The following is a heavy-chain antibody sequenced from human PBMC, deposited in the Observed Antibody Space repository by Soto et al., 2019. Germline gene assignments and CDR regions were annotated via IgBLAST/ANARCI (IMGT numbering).Heavy chain of an antibody. J-gene: IGHJ4*02. CDR1: GFTFSSYS. CDR3: ARASWDYDILTAAVDY. CDR2: ISSSSSYI. Sequence: PGGSLRLSCAASGFTFSSYSLNWVRQAPGKGLEWVSSISSSSSYIYYADSVKGRFTISRDNAKNSLYLQMNSLRAEDTAVYYCARASWDYDILTAAVDYYRQGPLVTVSS. D-gene: IGHD3-9*01. V-gene: IGHV3-21*01.